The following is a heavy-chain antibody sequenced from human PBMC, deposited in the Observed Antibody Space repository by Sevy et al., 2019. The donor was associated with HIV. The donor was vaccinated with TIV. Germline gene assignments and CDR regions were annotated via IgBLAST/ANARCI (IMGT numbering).Heavy chain of an antibody. Sequence: GGSLRLSCAASGFTFSSYWMSWVRQAPGKGLEWVANIKQDGSEKYYVDSVKDRFTISRDNAKNSLYLQMNSLRAEDTAVYYCARDGYDYDFWLGYYYYGMDVWGQGTTVTVSS. CDR3: ARDGYDYDFWLGYYYYGMDV. J-gene: IGHJ6*02. D-gene: IGHD3-3*01. CDR2: IKQDGSEK. V-gene: IGHV3-7*03. CDR1: GFTFSSYW.